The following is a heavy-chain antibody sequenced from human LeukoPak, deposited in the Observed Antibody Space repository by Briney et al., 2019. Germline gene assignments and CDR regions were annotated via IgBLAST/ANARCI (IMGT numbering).Heavy chain of an antibody. V-gene: IGHV3-48*01. CDR3: ARDGTSGYFFDY. CDR2: ISSSSSTI. CDR1: GFTFNSYG. J-gene: IGHJ4*02. D-gene: IGHD6-19*01. Sequence: GGSLRPSCAASGFTFNSYGMNWVRQAPGKGLEWVSYISSSSSTIYYADSVKGRFTISRDIAKDSLFLQMNSLRAEDTAVYYCARDGTSGYFFDYWGQGTLVTVSS.